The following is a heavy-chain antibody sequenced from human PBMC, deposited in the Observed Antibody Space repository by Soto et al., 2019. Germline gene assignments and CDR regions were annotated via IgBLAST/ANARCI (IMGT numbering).Heavy chain of an antibody. CDR1: GYTFTSYY. Sequence: ASVKVSCKTSGYTFTSYYIHWVRQAPGQGLEWMGIINPSGGSTSYTQKFQGRVTMTRDTSTSTAYMELRSLRSDDTAVYYCAREGVAPYYYYGMDVWGQGTPVTVSS. CDR2: INPSGGST. CDR3: AREGVAPYYYYGMDV. D-gene: IGHD5-12*01. V-gene: IGHV1-46*01. J-gene: IGHJ6*02.